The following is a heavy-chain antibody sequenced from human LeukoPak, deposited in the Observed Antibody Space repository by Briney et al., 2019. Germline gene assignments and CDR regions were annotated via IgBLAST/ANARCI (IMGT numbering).Heavy chain of an antibody. CDR2: IYYSGST. V-gene: IGHV4-30-4*01. CDR3: ARAGDYGDYLDDY. J-gene: IGHJ4*02. D-gene: IGHD4-17*01. CDR1: GGSISSGDYY. Sequence: PSETLPLTCTVSGGSISSGDYYWSWIRQPPGKGLEWIGYIYYSGSTYYNPSLKSRVTISVDTSKNQFSLKLSSVTAADTAVYYCARAGDYGDYLDDYWGQGTLVTVSS.